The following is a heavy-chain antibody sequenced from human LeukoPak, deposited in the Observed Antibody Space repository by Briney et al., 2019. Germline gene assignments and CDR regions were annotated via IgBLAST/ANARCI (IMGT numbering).Heavy chain of an antibody. J-gene: IGHJ6*02. CDR3: AKEDSGYDADYYYYYGMDV. V-gene: IGHV3-30*18. D-gene: IGHD5-12*01. CDR1: GFTFSSYC. Sequence: PGRSLRLSCAASGFTFSSYCMHWVRQAPGKGLEWVAVISYDGSNKCYADSVKGRFTISRDNSKNTLYLQMNSLRAEDTAVYYCAKEDSGYDADYYYYYGMDVWGQGTTVTVSS. CDR2: ISYDGSNK.